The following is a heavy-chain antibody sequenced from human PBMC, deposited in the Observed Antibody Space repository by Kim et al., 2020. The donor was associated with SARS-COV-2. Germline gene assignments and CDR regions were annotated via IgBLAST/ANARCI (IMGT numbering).Heavy chain of an antibody. Sequence: GGSLRLSCAASGFTFSDYDMSWVRQAPGKGLVWVSRINRDGGTTSYADSVRGRFTIYRDTAKNTLYLQMNSLRAEDTAVYYCASYRPKFYDWY. D-gene: IGHD3-9*01. J-gene: IGHJ2*01. CDR2: INRDGGTT. V-gene: IGHV3-74*01. CDR3: ASYRPKFYDWY. CDR1: GFTFSDYD.